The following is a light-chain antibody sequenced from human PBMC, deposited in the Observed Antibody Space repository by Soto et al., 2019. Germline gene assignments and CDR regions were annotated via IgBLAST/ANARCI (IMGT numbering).Light chain of an antibody. J-gene: IGLJ3*02. V-gene: IGLV2-14*01. CDR2: EVS. Sequence: QSVLTQPASVSGSPGQSITISCTGTRSDIGGYTYVSWYQQHPGKAPKVMIYEVSNRPSGVSNRFSGSKSGNTASLTISGLQAEDEADYYCTSYTRATTWVFGGGTKVTVL. CDR1: RSDIGGYTY. CDR3: TSYTRATTWV.